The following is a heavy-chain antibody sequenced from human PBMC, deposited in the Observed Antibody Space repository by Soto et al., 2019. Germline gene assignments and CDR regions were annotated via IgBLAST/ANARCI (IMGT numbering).Heavy chain of an antibody. D-gene: IGHD2-2*02. CDR2: IYYSGST. V-gene: IGHV4-31*03. CDR3: ARVDFGYCSSTSCYTSHAFDI. J-gene: IGHJ3*02. CDR1: GGSISSGGYY. Sequence: SETLSLTCTVSGGSISSGGYYWSWIRQHPGKGLEWIGYIYYSGSTYYNPSLKSRVTISVDTSKNQFSLKLSSVTAADTAVYYCARVDFGYCSSTSCYTSHAFDIWGQGTMVTVSS.